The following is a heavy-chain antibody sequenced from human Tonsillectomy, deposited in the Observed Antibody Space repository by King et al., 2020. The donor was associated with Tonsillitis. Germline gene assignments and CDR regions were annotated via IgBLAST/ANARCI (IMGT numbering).Heavy chain of an antibody. CDR3: ARRPNCEWFQGDYYFDY. J-gene: IGHJ4*02. V-gene: IGHV1-69*12. Sequence: QVQLVQSGAEVKKPGSSVKVSCKASGGTFSSYAISWVRQAPGQGLEWMGGIIPIFGTENYAQKFQGRVTITADESTSTAYMELSSLRSEDTAVYYWARRPNCEWFQGDYYFDYWGQGTLVTVSS. CDR2: IIPIFGTE. CDR1: GGTFSSYA. D-gene: IGHD3-3*01.